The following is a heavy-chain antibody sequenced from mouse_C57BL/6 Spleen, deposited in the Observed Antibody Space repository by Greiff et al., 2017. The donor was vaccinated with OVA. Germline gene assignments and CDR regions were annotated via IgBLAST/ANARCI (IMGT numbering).Heavy chain of an antibody. CDR3: ARSFTTVVEDWYFDV. J-gene: IGHJ1*03. Sequence: QVQLQQPGAELVRPGSSVKLSCKASGYTFTSYWMDWVKQRPGQGLEWIGNIYPSDSETHYNQKFKDKATLTVDKSSSTAYMQLSSLTSEDSAVYYCARSFTTVVEDWYFDVWGTGTTVTVSS. D-gene: IGHD1-1*01. CDR1: GYTFTSYW. CDR2: IYPSDSET. V-gene: IGHV1-61*01.